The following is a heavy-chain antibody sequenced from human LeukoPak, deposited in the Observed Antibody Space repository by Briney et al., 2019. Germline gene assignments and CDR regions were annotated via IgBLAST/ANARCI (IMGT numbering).Heavy chain of an antibody. J-gene: IGHJ4*02. D-gene: IGHD2-8*01. CDR3: SKPLADNGDH. CDR2: ISARGDST. V-gene: IGHV3-23*01. CDR1: GFTFSSYA. Sequence: GGTLSLSCAASGFTFSSYAVSWVRQAPGKGLEWVSAISARGDSTYYADSVEGRFTISRDNSKNTLYLQMNSLRAEDTAVYYCSKPLADNGDHWGQGTLVTVSS.